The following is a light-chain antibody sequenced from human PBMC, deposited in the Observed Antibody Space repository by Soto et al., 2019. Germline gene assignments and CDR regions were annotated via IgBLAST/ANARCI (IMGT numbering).Light chain of an antibody. CDR3: QQYGILPLS. CDR1: QSLTNSF. CDR2: GAS. V-gene: IGKV3-20*01. Sequence: EILLTQSPGALYLSPGDRATLSCRASQSLTNSFLAWYQQIPGQIPRLLIYGASIRATGIPDRFSGSGSGADFTLTISRLEPEDFAVYFCQQYGILPLSFGGGTKVEIK. J-gene: IGKJ4*01.